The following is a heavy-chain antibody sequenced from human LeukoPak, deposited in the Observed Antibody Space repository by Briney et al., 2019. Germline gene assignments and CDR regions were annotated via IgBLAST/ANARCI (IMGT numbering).Heavy chain of an antibody. V-gene: IGHV1-2*02. J-gene: IGHJ4*02. CDR1: GYTFTGYY. CDR2: INPNSGGT. D-gene: IGHD3-10*01. CDR3: APGSMTYDY. Sequence: ASVKVSCKASGYTFTGYYMHWVRQAPGQGLEWMGWINPNSGGTNYAQKFQGRVTMTSDTSITTAYLELSSLRSDDTAVYFCAPGSMTYDYWGQGTLVTASS.